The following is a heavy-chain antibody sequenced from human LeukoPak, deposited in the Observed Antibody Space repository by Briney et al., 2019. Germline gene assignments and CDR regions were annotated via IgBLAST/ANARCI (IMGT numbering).Heavy chain of an antibody. CDR3: ARVSYGDPDY. V-gene: IGHV4-31*11. D-gene: IGHD4-17*01. Sequence: SETLSLTCAVYGGSFSGYYWSWIRQHPGKGLEWIGYIYYSGSTYYNPSLKSRVTISVDTSKNQFSLKLSSVTAADTAVYYCARVSYGDPDYWGQGTLVTVSS. CDR1: GGSFSGYY. J-gene: IGHJ4*02. CDR2: IYYSGST.